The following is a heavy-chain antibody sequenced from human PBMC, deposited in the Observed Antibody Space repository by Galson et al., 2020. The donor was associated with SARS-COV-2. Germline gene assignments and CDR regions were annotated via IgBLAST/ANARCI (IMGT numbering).Heavy chain of an antibody. J-gene: IGHJ4*02. D-gene: IGHD2-2*01. CDR1: GFTFSNYC. CDR3: AMNYQLDS. V-gene: IGHV3-74*01. CDR2: INNDGSDT. Sequence: GGSLRLSCAASGFTFSNYCMHWVRQAPGKALEWVSRINNDGSDTFYADSVKGRFTISRDNAGHTLYLHMNSLRAEDTAIYYCAMNYQLDSWGQGTLVTISS.